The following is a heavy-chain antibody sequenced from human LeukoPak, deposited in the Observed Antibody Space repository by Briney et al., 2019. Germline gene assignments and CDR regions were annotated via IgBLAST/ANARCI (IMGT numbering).Heavy chain of an antibody. CDR3: AREAYCGGDCYSHYYYYYMDV. CDR2: IIPIFGTA. Sequence: ASVKVSCKASGGTFSSYAISWVRQAPGQGLEWMGGIIPIFGTANYAQKFQGRVTITADESTSTAYMELSSLRSEDTAVYYCAREAYCGGDCYSHYYYYYMDVWGKGTTVTVSS. J-gene: IGHJ6*03. CDR1: GGTFSSYA. D-gene: IGHD2-21*01. V-gene: IGHV1-69*13.